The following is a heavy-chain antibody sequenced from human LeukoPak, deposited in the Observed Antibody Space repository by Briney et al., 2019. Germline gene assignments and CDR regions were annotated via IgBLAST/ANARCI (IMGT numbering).Heavy chain of an antibody. V-gene: IGHV1-18*01. D-gene: IGHD2-2*01. J-gene: IGHJ4*02. Sequence: ASVKVSCKASGYTFTSYGISWVRQAPGQGLEWMGWISAYNGNTNYAQKLQGRVTMTTDTSTSTAYMELRSLRSDDTAVYYCARDSVIVVVPAPPDYWGQGTLVTVSS. CDR3: ARDSVIVVVPAPPDY. CDR2: ISAYNGNT. CDR1: GYTFTSYG.